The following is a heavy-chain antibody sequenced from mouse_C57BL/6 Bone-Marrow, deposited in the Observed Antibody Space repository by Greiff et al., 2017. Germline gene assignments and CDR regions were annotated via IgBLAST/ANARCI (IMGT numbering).Heavy chain of an antibody. CDR1: GFTFSSYA. CDR2: ISDGGSYT. CDR3: ARDRYYGSSYRGFDY. J-gene: IGHJ2*01. V-gene: IGHV5-4*01. D-gene: IGHD1-1*01. Sequence: EVQRVESGGGLVKPGGSLKLSCAASGFTFSSYAMSWVRQTPEKRLEWVATISDGGSYTYYPDNVKGRFTISRDNAKNNLYLQMSHLKSEDTAMYYCARDRYYGSSYRGFDYWGQGTTLTVSS.